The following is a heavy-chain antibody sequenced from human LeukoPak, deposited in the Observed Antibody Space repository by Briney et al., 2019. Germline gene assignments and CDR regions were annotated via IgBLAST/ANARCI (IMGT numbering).Heavy chain of an antibody. V-gene: IGHV3-23*01. Sequence: GGSLRLSCAASGFTFSSYAMSWVRQAPGKGLEWVSAISGSGGSTYYADSVKSRFTISRDNSKNTLYLQMNSLRAEDTAVYYCAKDPLIQLENQFDYWGQGTLVTVSS. CDR3: AKDPLIQLENQFDY. CDR2: ISGSGGST. D-gene: IGHD5-18*01. J-gene: IGHJ4*02. CDR1: GFTFSSYA.